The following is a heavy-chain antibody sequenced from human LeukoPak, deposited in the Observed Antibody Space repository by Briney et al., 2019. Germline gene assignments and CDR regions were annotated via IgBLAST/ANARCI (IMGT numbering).Heavy chain of an antibody. V-gene: IGHV1-8*01. D-gene: IGHD3-9*01. CDR2: MNPNSGNT. Sequence: GSSVKVSCKASGGTFSRYTINWVRQATGQGLEWMGWMNPNSGNTGYAQKFQGRVTMTRNTSISTAYMELSRLRSEDTAVYYCARASLRYFDWLFQWGQGTLVTVSS. CDR3: ARASLRYFDWLFQ. CDR1: GGTFSRYT. J-gene: IGHJ4*02.